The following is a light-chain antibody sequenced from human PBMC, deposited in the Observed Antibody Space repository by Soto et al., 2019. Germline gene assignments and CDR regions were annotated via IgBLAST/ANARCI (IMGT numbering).Light chain of an antibody. Sequence: DIQMTQSPSSLSASVGARVTITCRASQSISSYLNWYQQTPGNAPKLRIYAASSLQSGVPSRLSGSGSGTDFTLTISSLQPADFATYYCQQSYSTPSFGQGTRLEIK. V-gene: IGKV1-39*01. CDR3: QQSYSTPS. CDR2: AAS. CDR1: QSISSY. J-gene: IGKJ5*01.